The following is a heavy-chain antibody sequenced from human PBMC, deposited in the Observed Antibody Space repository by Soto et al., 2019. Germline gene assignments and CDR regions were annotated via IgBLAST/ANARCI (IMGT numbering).Heavy chain of an antibody. V-gene: IGHV1-18*01. CDR1: GYTFTRSG. CDR3: AREGVAPYYYYGMDV. J-gene: IGHJ6*02. Sequence: QVQLVQSGAEVKKPGASAKVSCKASGYTFTRSGISWVRQAPGQGLEWMGWISTYNGDTNYAQKFQGRVTMTTDTSTSTAYMELRSLRSDDTAVYYCAREGVAPYYYYGMDVWGQGTTVTVSS. CDR2: ISTYNGDT. D-gene: IGHD5-12*01.